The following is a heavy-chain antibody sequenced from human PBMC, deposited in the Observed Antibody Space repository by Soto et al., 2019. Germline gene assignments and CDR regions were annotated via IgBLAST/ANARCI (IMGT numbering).Heavy chain of an antibody. CDR1: GSPFTSYY. CDR2: INPHPGVT. V-gene: IGHV1-2*04. J-gene: IGHJ5*02. Sequence: GSVEAFAKMSGSPFTSYYIHWVLQAPGQGLEWMGWINPHPGVTNYAQNFQGWVTMRQDTSISTVYMEMTRMKSDDRAVYYCEGESGGVAGTIDPWGQGTVVTVS. CDR3: EGESGGVAGTIDP. D-gene: IGHD6-19*01.